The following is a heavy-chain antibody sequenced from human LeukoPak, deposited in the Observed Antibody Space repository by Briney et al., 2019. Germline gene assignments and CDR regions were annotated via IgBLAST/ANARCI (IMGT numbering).Heavy chain of an antibody. CDR1: GFIFRSYS. CDR2: IGASSSTI. V-gene: IGHV3-48*02. J-gene: IGHJ4*02. D-gene: IGHD6-13*01. CDR3: ARDHYSRNDY. Sequence: GGSLRLSCAASGFIFRSYSMNWVRQAPGKGLEWVSYIGASSSTIYYADSVKGRFTISRDNAKNSLYLQMNSLRDEDTAVYYCARDHYSRNDYWGQGALVTVSS.